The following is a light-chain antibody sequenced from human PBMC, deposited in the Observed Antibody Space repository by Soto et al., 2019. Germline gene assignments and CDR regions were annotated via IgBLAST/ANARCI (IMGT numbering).Light chain of an antibody. CDR3: QQYGSSPA. J-gene: IGKJ3*01. V-gene: IGKV3-20*01. Sequence: EIVLTQSPGTLSLSPGERATLSCRASQSVSSSSLAWYQHKPGQAPRLLIYGGSRRATGIPDRFSGSWSGTEFTLTISRLEPEDFAVYYCQQYGSSPAFGPGTKVDIK. CDR1: QSVSSSS. CDR2: GGS.